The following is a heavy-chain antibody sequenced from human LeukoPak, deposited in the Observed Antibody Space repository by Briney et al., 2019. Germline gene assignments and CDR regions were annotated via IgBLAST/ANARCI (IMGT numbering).Heavy chain of an antibody. J-gene: IGHJ4*02. V-gene: IGHV4-34*01. CDR1: GGSFSGYY. D-gene: IGHD3-10*01. Sequence: SETLSFTCAVYGGSFSGYYWSWIRQPPGKGLEWIGEINHSGSTNYNPSLKSRVTISVDTSKNQFSLKLSSVTAADTAVYYCARVRGVIISIFDYWGQGTLVTVSS. CDR2: INHSGST. CDR3: ARVRGVIISIFDY.